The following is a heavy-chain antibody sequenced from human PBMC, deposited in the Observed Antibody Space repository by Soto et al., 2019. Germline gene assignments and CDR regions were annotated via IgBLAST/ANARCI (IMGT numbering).Heavy chain of an antibody. CDR3: VRGGHGSGSYLGSS. Sequence: GGSLRLSCVASGFTFTTYWMSWVRQAPGKGLEWVANIRQDGGAQYYVDSVKGRFTISRDNAKNSVYLQMDSLRVEDTAVYYCVRGGHGSGSYLGSSWGQGSRVTVSA. J-gene: IGHJ5*02. D-gene: IGHD3-10*01. CDR2: IRQDGGAQ. CDR1: GFTFTTYW. V-gene: IGHV3-7*03.